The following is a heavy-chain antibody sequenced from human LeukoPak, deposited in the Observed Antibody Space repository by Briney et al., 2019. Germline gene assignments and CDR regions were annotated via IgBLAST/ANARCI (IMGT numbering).Heavy chain of an antibody. Sequence: GGSLRLSCAASGFTFSAYGMSWFRQAPGKGLEWVSAITYSSGNTYYADSVKGRFTISRDNSKNTLYLQMNSLRAEDTAVYYCAKVKSAMVPIFDYWGQGTQVTVSS. J-gene: IGHJ4*02. CDR1: GFTFSAYG. CDR2: ITYSSGNT. CDR3: AKVKSAMVPIFDY. V-gene: IGHV3-23*01. D-gene: IGHD3-10*01.